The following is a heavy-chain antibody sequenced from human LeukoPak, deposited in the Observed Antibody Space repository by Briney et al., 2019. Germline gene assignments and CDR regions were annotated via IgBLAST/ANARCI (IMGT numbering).Heavy chain of an antibody. V-gene: IGHV4-30-4*01. CDR1: GGSISSGDYY. J-gene: IGHJ3*02. CDR3: ARERYYDPDAFDI. D-gene: IGHD3-22*01. CDR2: IYYSGST. Sequence: PSETLSLTCTVSGGSISSGDYYWSWIRQPPGKGLEWIGYIYYSGSTYYNPSLKSRVTISVDTSKTQFSLKLSSVPAAHTAVYYCARERYYDPDAFDIWGQGTMVTVSS.